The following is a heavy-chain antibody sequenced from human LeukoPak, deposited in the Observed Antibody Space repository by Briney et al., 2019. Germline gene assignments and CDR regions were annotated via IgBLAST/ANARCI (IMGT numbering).Heavy chain of an antibody. D-gene: IGHD5-12*01. V-gene: IGHV3-64D*06. CDR1: GFSFSNYA. J-gene: IGHJ4*02. CDR3: VKVFGIFSGDDHFDY. CDR2: ISSGGIGT. Sequence: PGGSLRLSCSASGFSFSNYAMHWVRQAPGKGLEYVSGISSGGIGTYYADSVKDRFTISRDNSKNTVYLQMSSLRADDTAVYYCVKVFGIFSGDDHFDYWGQGTLVTVSA.